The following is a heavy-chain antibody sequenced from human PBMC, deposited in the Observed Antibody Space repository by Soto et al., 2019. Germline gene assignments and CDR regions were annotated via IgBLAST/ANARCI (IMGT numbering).Heavy chain of an antibody. CDR1: GGSVSSGSHY. V-gene: IGHV4-61*01. D-gene: IGHD5-18*01. J-gene: IGHJ3*02. CDR3: ARDYRGYTTGYAFDI. CDR2: VYYSGTT. Sequence: QVQLQESGPGLVKPSETLSLTCTVSGGSVSSGSHYWSWIRQPPGKGLEWIGYVYYSGTTNYNPSLKSRVTIAVDTSRNQFSLKLGSVTAAHTAVYYCARDYRGYTTGYAFDIWGQGTMVTVSS.